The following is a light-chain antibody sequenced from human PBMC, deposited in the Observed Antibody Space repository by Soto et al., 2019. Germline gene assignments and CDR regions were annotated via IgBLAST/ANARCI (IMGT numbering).Light chain of an antibody. V-gene: IGKV3-20*01. Sequence: EIVLTQSPATLSSFPGDRVTLSCRASQYINTRLAWYQHRPGQSPRLLIYQTSLRAAGIPARFSASGSGTDFTLTISRLEPEDFAVYCCQQYGSSPRTFGQGTKVDIK. CDR1: QYINTR. CDR3: QQYGSSPRT. CDR2: QTS. J-gene: IGKJ1*01.